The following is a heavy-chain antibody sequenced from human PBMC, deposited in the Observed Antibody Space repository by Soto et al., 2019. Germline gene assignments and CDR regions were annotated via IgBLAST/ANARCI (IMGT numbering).Heavy chain of an antibody. CDR2: ISGSGGST. CDR3: AKDIPGRGVTAYYYYVMDV. J-gene: IGHJ6*02. Sequence: PGGSLRLSCAASGFTFSSYAMSWVRQAPGKGLEWVSAISGSGGSTYYADSVKGRFTISRDNSKNTLYLQMNSLRAEDTAVYYCAKDIPGRGVTAYYYYVMDVWGQGTTVTVSS. CDR1: GFTFSSYA. V-gene: IGHV3-23*01. D-gene: IGHD2-21*02.